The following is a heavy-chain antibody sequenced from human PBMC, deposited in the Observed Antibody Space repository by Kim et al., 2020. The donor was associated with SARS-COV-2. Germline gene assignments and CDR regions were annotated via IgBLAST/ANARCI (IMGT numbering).Heavy chain of an antibody. CDR3: AGGEPLTIFGVVGWFDA. CDR1: GGSISSYY. D-gene: IGHD3-3*01. Sequence: SETLSLTCTVSGGSISSYYWSWIRQPPGQGLEWIGYIYYSGSTNYNHYLKSRVTISVDTSKNQFSLKLSSVTAADTAVYYCAGGEPLTIFGVVGWFDAWGQGTLVTVSS. CDR2: IYYSGST. J-gene: IGHJ5*02. V-gene: IGHV4-59*01.